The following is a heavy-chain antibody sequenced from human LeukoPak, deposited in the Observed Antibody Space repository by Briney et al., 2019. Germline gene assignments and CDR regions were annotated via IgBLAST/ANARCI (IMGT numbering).Heavy chain of an antibody. CDR1: GYTLTELS. V-gene: IGHV1-24*01. D-gene: IGHD6-13*01. CDR3: ARGRGSSWYSVWMV. J-gene: IGHJ4*02. Sequence: ASVKVSCKVSGYTLTELSMHWVRQAPGKGLEWMGGFDPEDGETIYAQKFQGRVTMTEDTSTDTAYMELSRLRSDDTAVYYCARGRGSSWYSVWMVWGQGTLVTVSS. CDR2: FDPEDGET.